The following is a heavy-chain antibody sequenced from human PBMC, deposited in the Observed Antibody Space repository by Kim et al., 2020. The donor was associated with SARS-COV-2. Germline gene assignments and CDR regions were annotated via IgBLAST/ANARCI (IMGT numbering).Heavy chain of an antibody. CDR3: AREKRETIFGVVIQYSDWFDP. J-gene: IGHJ5*02. CDR2: IIPIFGTA. V-gene: IGHV1-69*13. CDR1: GGTFSSYA. D-gene: IGHD3-3*01. Sequence: SVKVSCKASGGTFSSYAISWVRQAPGQGLEWMGGIIPIFGTANYAQKFQGRVTITADESTSTAYMELSSLRSEDTAVYYCAREKRETIFGVVIQYSDWFDPWGQGTLVTVSS.